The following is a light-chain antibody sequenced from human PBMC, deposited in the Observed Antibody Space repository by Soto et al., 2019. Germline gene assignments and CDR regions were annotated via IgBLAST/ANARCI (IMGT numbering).Light chain of an antibody. CDR1: QSVSSY. CDR2: DAS. Sequence: IVLTQSPATLSLSPWERATLSCRASQSVSSYLAWYQQKPGQAPRLLIYDASNRATGIPARFSGSGSGTDFTLTISSLEPEDFAVYYCQQYHHWPPITFGQGTRLEIK. J-gene: IGKJ5*01. V-gene: IGKV3-11*01. CDR3: QQYHHWPPIT.